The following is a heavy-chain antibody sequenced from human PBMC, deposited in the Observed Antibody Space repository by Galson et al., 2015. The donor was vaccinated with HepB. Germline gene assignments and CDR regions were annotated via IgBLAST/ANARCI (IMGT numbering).Heavy chain of an antibody. CDR2: ISSSSSYI. D-gene: IGHD3-10*01. J-gene: IGHJ6*02. Sequence: SLRLSCAASGFTFSSYSMNWVRQAPGKGLEWVSSISSSSSYIYYADSVEGRFTISRDNAKNSLYLQMNSLRAEDTAVYYCARDLLADYYGSGSYYDYYYGMDVWGQGTTVTVSS. CDR1: GFTFSSYS. V-gene: IGHV3-21*01. CDR3: ARDLLADYYGSGSYYDYYYGMDV.